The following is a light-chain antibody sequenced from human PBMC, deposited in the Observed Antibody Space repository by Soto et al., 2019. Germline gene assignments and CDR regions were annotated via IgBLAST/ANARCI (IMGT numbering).Light chain of an antibody. J-gene: IGKJ4*01. CDR1: QSISNW. Sequence: DTQMTQSPSTLSASVGDRVTITCRASQSISNWLAWYQQKPGKAPNLLIYFASTLQSGVPSRFSGSGSGTEFTLTISSLQSDDFATYYCQQYDTSPLTFGGGTKVDIK. CDR2: FAS. CDR3: QQYDTSPLT. V-gene: IGKV1-5*03.